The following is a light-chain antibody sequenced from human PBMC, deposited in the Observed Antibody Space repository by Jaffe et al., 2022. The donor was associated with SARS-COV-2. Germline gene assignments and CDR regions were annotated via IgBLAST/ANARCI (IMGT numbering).Light chain of an antibody. V-gene: IGKV1-39*01. CDR1: QSISNY. Sequence: DIQMTQSPSSLSASVGDRVTITCRANQSISNYLNWYQQKPGKAPKVLIYAASSLQSGVPSRFSGSGSGTDFTLTIRSLQPEDFATYYCQQSYSTQYTFGQGTKLEIK. CDR3: QQSYSTQYT. CDR2: AAS. J-gene: IGKJ2*01.